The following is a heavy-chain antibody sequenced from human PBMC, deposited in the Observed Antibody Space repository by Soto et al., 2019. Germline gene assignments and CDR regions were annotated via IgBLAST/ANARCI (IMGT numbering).Heavy chain of an antibody. Sequence: GYLRLSCAGSGLTFRNDWLSWVRQAPGKGLEWVANINQDGSERYYVDSVRGRFTISRDNVENSLYLQLNSLRPEDTAVYYCAVYGYGVSAAAYWGQGTLVTVSS. V-gene: IGHV3-7*03. D-gene: IGHD4-17*01. J-gene: IGHJ4*02. CDR2: INQDGSER. CDR3: AVYGYGVSAAAY. CDR1: GLTFRNDW.